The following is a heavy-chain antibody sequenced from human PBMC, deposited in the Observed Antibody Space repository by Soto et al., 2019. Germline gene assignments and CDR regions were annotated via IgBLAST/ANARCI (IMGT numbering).Heavy chain of an antibody. Sequence: GGTLSLSCAASGFSFSSCDLYWGRLAPGKGLRWVAVIWYDGSNKDYADSVKGRFTISRDNAKNSLYLQMNSLRAEDTAVYYCASILMVRGVIISLDYWGQGTLVTVSS. CDR3: ASILMVRGVIISLDY. J-gene: IGHJ4*02. V-gene: IGHV3-33*03. D-gene: IGHD3-10*01. CDR1: GFSFSSCD. CDR2: IWYDGSNK.